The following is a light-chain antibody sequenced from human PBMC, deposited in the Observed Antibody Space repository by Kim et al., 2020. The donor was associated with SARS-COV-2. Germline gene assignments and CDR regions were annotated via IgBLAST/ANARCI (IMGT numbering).Light chain of an antibody. CDR3: QQDNAFPLT. CDR2: MAS. V-gene: IGKV1-5*03. CDR1: ENINKW. Sequence: DIQMTQSPSTLSASVGDRVTITCRASENINKWLVWYQQKPGKAPKVLIYMASSLESGVPSRFSGSGSGTEFSLTISSRQPNDFATYYCQQDNAFPLTFGGGTKVDIK. J-gene: IGKJ4*01.